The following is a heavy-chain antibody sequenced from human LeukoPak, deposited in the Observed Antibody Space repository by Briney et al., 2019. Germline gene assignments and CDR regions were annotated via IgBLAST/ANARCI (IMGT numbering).Heavy chain of an antibody. V-gene: IGHV1-46*01. CDR3: ARGLERLDSNNYLSFAFDI. Sequence: ASVKVSCKASGYTFTSNAISWVRQAPGQGLEWMGIINTSGGHTNYAQKFQGRVSMTRDTSTGTLYMDLSSLRFEDTAVYYCARGLERLDSNNYLSFAFDIWGQGTMVTVS. CDR2: INTSGGHT. CDR1: GYTFTSNA. D-gene: IGHD4-11*01. J-gene: IGHJ3*02.